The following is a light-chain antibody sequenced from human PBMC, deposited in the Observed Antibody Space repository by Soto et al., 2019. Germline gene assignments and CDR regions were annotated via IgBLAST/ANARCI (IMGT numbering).Light chain of an antibody. Sequence: DIQMTASPSTLSASVGDTVTVTCRASQSVSGWLAWYQQKPGEAPKLLIYATSSRATGIPDRFSGSGSGTDFTLTISRLEPEDFAVYYCQQYGSSLWTFGQGTKVDIK. CDR2: ATS. V-gene: IGKV1-5*01. J-gene: IGKJ1*01. CDR3: QQYGSSLWT. CDR1: QSVSGW.